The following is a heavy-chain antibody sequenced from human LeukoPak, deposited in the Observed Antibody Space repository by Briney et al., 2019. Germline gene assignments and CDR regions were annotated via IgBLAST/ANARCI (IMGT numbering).Heavy chain of an antibody. D-gene: IGHD1-26*01. CDR3: AREGARWEPSFSAFDI. CDR1: GVSISSYF. Sequence: PSETLSLTCTVSGVSISSYFWSWIRQPAGKGLEWIGRIHTSGSTNYNPSLKSRVTMSVDTSKNQFSLKLSSVTAADTAVYYCAREGARWEPSFSAFDIWGQGTMVTVSS. V-gene: IGHV4-4*07. CDR2: IHTSGST. J-gene: IGHJ3*02.